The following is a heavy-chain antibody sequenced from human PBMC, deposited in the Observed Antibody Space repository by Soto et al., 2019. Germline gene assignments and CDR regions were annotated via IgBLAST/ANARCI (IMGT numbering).Heavy chain of an antibody. Sequence: GASVKVSCKASGYTFTSYGISWVRQAPGQGLEWMGWISAYNGNTNYAQKLQGRVTMTTDTSTSTAYMELRSLRSDDTAVYYCARDSYSSGWYGEFEHWGQGTLVTVSS. D-gene: IGHD6-19*01. CDR1: GYTFTSYG. CDR2: ISAYNGNT. CDR3: ARDSYSSGWYGEFEH. J-gene: IGHJ4*02. V-gene: IGHV1-18*01.